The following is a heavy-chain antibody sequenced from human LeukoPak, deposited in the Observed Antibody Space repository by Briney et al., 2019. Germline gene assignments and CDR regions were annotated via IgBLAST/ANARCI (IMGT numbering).Heavy chain of an antibody. CDR3: AGYLITMIVASY. V-gene: IGHV4-34*01. CDR1: GGSFNTFY. D-gene: IGHD3-22*01. J-gene: IGHJ4*02. CDR2: INRYGSA. Sequence: SETLSLTCAVYGGSFNTFYWSWIRQPPGKGLEWIGQINRYGSANYNPSLESRVAISLDTSKNQFSLKLSSVTAADTAVYYCAGYLITMIVASYWGQGTLVTVSS.